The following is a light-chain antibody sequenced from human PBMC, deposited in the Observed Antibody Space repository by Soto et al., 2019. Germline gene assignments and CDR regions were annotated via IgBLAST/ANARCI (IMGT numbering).Light chain of an antibody. Sequence: DIVLTETPNSLPVTPGEPASISCKTSQSLLDRDDGNTYLDWYLQKPGQSPQLLVYSLSYRASGVPDRFTGSWSGTDFTLKISGVEAEDVGLYYCMQRTDSPFSFGQATNLEIK. CDR3: MQRTDSPFS. V-gene: IGKV2-40*01. CDR1: QSLLDRDDGNTY. CDR2: SLS. J-gene: IGKJ2*01.